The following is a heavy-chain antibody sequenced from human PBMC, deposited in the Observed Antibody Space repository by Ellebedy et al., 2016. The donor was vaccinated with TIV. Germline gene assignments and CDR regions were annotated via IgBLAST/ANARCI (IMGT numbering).Heavy chain of an antibody. J-gene: IGHJ5*02. V-gene: IGHV2-5*02. D-gene: IGHD3-10*01. CDR3: ARVINYSDHGGIYYGIIDP. CDR2: IYWDDNK. Sequence: SGPTLVKPTRILRLTCSFSGFSLTTSDTGVAWIRQPPGEALEWLTTIYWDDNKFYRPSLENRLTITKDTARNRVLLTMTEVDPMDTGTYYCARVINYSDHGGIYYGIIDPWGPGTLVTASS. CDR1: GFSLTTSDTG.